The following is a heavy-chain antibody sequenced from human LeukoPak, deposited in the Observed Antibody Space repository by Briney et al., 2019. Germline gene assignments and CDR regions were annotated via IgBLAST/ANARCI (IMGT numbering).Heavy chain of an antibody. CDR2: IYYSGST. J-gene: IGHJ5*02. D-gene: IGHD6-13*01. CDR1: GGSISSSSYY. CDR3: ARQPIAATGINWFDP. Sequence: SETLSLTCTVSGGSISSSSYYWGWIRQPPGKGLEWLGSIYYSGSTYYDPSLKSRVTISVDTSKNQVSLKLSSVTAADTAVYYCARQPIAATGINWFDPWGQGTLVTVSS. V-gene: IGHV4-39*07.